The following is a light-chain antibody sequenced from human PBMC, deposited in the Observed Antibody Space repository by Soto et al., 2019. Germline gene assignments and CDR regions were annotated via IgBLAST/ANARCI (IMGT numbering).Light chain of an antibody. CDR3: QHYHSPPFT. Sequence: DIQMTQSPSSLSAFVGDSVTFTCRASQGISNYIAWYHQKPGKVPKLLVYASSTLQSGVQSRFSGSGSGTEFTLTIRSLQPEDVATYYCQHYHSPPFTFGPGTKLEIK. CDR1: QGISNY. CDR2: ASS. V-gene: IGKV1-27*01. J-gene: IGKJ3*01.